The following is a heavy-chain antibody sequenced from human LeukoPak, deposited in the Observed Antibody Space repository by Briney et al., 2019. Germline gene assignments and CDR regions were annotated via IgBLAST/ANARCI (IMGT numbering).Heavy chain of an antibody. V-gene: IGHV1-69*04. Sequence: SSVKVCCKASGGTFSSYAISWVRQAPGQGLEWMGRIIPILGIANYAQKLQGRVTITADKSTSTAYMELSSLRSEDTAVYYCATAEAQQWPQSLGYFAYWGQGTLVTVS. CDR3: ATAEAQQWPQSLGYFAY. CDR2: IIPILGIA. D-gene: IGHD6-19*01. CDR1: GGTFSSYA. J-gene: IGHJ4*02.